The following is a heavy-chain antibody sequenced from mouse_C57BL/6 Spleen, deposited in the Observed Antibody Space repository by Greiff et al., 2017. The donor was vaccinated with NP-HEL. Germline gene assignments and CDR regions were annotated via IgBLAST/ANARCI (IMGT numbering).Heavy chain of an antibody. V-gene: IGHV1-19*01. D-gene: IGHD2-2*01. Sequence: DVQLQESGPVLVKPGASVKMSCKASGYTFTDYYMNWVKQSHGTSLEWIGVINPYNGCTSYNQKLKGKATLTVEKSSRTAYMELNSLTSEDSAVYYCARGGDGYEGYWGQGTTLTVSS. CDR1: GYTFTDYY. CDR3: ARGGDGYEGY. CDR2: INPYNGCT. J-gene: IGHJ2*01.